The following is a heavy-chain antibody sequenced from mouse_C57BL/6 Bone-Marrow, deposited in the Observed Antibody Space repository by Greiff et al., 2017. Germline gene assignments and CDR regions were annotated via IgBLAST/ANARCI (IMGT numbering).Heavy chain of an antibody. CDR2: IDPSDSYT. CDR3: ARDYEYDDGYYDAMDY. D-gene: IGHD2-4*01. V-gene: IGHV1-69*01. J-gene: IGHJ4*01. Sequence: QVQLQQPGAELVMPGASVKLSCKASGYTFTSYWMHWVKQRPGQGLEWIGEIDPSDSYTNYNQKFKGKSTLTVDQSSSTAYMQLSSLTSEDSAVYYCARDYEYDDGYYDAMDYWGQGTSVTVSS. CDR1: GYTFTSYW.